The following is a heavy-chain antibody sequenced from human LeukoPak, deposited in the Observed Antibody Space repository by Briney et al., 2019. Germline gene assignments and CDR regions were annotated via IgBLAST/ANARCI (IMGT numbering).Heavy chain of an antibody. Sequence: SETLSLTCTVSGGSISSFYWSWIRQPAGKGLEWIGRIYSSGNTNYNPSLKSRVTLSVDTSKNQFSLKLSSVTAADTAVYYCAREVVIAATYDYWGQRTLVTVSS. J-gene: IGHJ4*02. D-gene: IGHD2-15*01. V-gene: IGHV4-4*07. CDR1: GGSISSFY. CDR3: AREVVIAATYDY. CDR2: IYSSGNT.